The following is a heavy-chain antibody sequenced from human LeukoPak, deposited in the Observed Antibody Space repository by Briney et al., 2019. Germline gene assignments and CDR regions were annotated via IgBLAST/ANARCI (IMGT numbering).Heavy chain of an antibody. Sequence: ASVKVSCKASGYTFTNYHISWVRQAPGQGLEWMGWISTYNGNTNYAQNLQGRVTMTTDTSTSTAYMELRSLRSDDTAVYYCARDRQQHFQHWGQGTLVTVSS. V-gene: IGHV1-18*01. J-gene: IGHJ1*01. D-gene: IGHD6-13*01. CDR3: ARDRQQHFQH. CDR2: ISTYNGNT. CDR1: GYTFTNYH.